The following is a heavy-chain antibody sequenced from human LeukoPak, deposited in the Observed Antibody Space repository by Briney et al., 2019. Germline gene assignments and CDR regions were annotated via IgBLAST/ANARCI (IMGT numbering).Heavy chain of an antibody. CDR3: ARLGTDNWSYYYYYMDV. J-gene: IGHJ6*03. CDR1: GGSISSYY. V-gene: IGHV4-59*01. CDR2: IYYSGST. Sequence: PSETLSLTCTVSGGSISSYYWSWIRQPPGKGLEWIGYIYYSGSTNYNPSLKSRVTISVDTSKNQFSLKLSSVTAADTAVYYCARLGTDNWSYYYYYMDVWGKGTTVTVSS. D-gene: IGHD1-20*01.